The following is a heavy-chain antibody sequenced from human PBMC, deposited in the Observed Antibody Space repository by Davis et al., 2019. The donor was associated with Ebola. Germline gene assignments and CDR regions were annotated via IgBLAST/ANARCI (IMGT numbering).Heavy chain of an antibody. D-gene: IGHD3-10*01. CDR3: ARGITMVRGVNWFDP. J-gene: IGHJ5*02. V-gene: IGHV1-18*01. CDR2: ISAYNGNT. CDR1: GYTFTSCG. Sequence: ASVKVSCKASGYTFTSCGISWVRQAPGQGLEWMGWISAYNGNTNYAQKLQGRVTMTTDTSTSTAYMELRSLRSDDTAVYYCARGITMVRGVNWFDPWGQGTLVTVSS.